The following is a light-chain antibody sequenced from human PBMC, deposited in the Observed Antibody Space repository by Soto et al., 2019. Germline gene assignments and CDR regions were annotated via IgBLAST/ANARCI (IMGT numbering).Light chain of an antibody. Sequence: IVFTQSPGTLSLSPGERATLSCRASQSLSTSYLAWYQQKPGQAPRLLTYGTSSRASGIPDRFSGSGSGTDFTLTISRLAPEDLAVYYRQNYGSWPLTFGGGTKV. CDR3: QNYGSWPLT. J-gene: IGKJ4*01. CDR1: QSLSTSY. CDR2: GTS. V-gene: IGKV3-20*01.